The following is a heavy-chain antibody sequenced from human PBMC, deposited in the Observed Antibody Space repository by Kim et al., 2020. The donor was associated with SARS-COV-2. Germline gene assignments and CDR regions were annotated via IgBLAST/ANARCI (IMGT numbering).Heavy chain of an antibody. CDR1: GFSFSDYY. CDR3: ARKATEFDY. D-gene: IGHD1-26*01. V-gene: IGHV3-11*04. Sequence: GSLRLSCAASGFSFSDYYMSWIRQAPGKGLEWVSYISSSGTTIYYTNSVKGRFTVSRDNAEKSLFLQMNSLRAEDTAVYYCARKATEFDYWGQGTLVTV. J-gene: IGHJ4*02. CDR2: ISSSGTTI.